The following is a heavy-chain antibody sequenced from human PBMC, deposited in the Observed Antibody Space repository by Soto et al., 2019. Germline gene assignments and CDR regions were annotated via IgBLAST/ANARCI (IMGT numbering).Heavy chain of an antibody. D-gene: IGHD3-10*01. CDR1: GYTFTTYA. CDR2: INAGNGNP. CDR3: ARVLLGSGTYYNTFDY. V-gene: IGHV1-3*01. Sequence: QVQLVQSGAEVKKPGASVKVSCKASGYTFTTYAMHWVRQAPGQTLVWMGWINAGNGNPKYSQKFQGRVTITRDTSASTAYMELSSLSSEDTAVYYCARVLLGSGTYYNTFDYWGQGTLVTVSS. J-gene: IGHJ4*02.